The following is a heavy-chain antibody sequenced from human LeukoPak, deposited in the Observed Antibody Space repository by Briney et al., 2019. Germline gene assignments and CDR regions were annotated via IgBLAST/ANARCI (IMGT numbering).Heavy chain of an antibody. CDR2: IIPILGIA. CDR1: GGTFSSYA. CDR3: ARGSRRTGTTYPDY. J-gene: IGHJ4*02. D-gene: IGHD1-1*01. V-gene: IGHV1-69*04. Sequence: KVSCKASGGTFSSYAISWVRQAPGQGLEWMGRIIPILGIANYAQKFQGRVTITAGKSTSTAYMELSSLRSEDTAVYYCARGSRRTGTTYPDYWGQGTLVTVSS.